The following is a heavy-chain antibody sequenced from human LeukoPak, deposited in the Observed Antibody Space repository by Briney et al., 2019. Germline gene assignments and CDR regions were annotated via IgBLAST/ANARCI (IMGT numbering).Heavy chain of an antibody. CDR1: GGSISSYY. CDR2: IYYSGST. V-gene: IGHV4-59*08. J-gene: IGHJ6*03. Sequence: SETLSLTCTVSGGSISSYYWSWTRQPPGKGLEWIGYIYYSGSTNYNPSLKSRVTISVDTSKNQFSLKLSSVTAADTAVYYCARLVVVPAATDASYYYYMDVWGKGTTVTVSS. CDR3: ARLVVVPAATDASYYYYMDV. D-gene: IGHD2-2*01.